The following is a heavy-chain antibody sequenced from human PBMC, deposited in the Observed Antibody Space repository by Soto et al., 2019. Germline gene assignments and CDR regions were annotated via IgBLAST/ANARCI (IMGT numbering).Heavy chain of an antibody. J-gene: IGHJ4*02. V-gene: IGHV3-23*01. CDR3: ARQLSGSPH. CDR1: GFTFDTFA. D-gene: IGHD1-26*01. Sequence: EVQLLESGGGLVHPGGSLRLSCVASGFTFDTFAMNWVRQAPGKGLEWVSAISESGGTTYYGDSVKGRFTISRDNSRNTLYLQMNSLPAEDTAVYYCARQLSGSPHWGQGTLVTVSS. CDR2: ISESGGTT.